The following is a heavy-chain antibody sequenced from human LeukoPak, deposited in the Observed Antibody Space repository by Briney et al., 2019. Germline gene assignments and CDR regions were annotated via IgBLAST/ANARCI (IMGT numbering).Heavy chain of an antibody. CDR3: ARQYYYGSGSYPDFDY. D-gene: IGHD3-10*01. J-gene: IGHJ4*02. V-gene: IGHV4-39*01. CDR1: GGSISSSSYY. CDR2: IYYSGGT. Sequence: SETLSLTCTVSGGSISSSSYYWGWIRQPPGKGLEWIASIYYSGGTYYNPSLKSRVTISVDTSKNQFSLKLSSVTAADTAAYYCARQYYYGSGSYPDFDYWGQGTLVTVSS.